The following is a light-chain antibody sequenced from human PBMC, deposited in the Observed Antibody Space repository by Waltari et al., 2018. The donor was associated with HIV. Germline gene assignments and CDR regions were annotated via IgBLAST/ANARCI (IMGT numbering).Light chain of an antibody. CDR2: DVT. Sequence: QSALTQPASVSGSPGQSITISCIGSSSDVGAYDYVSWYQHHPGKAPKLLIYDVTHRPSGSSACFSGSKSGNTASLTISGLQADDEADYYCGSYTTTSTLGVFGGGTKLTVL. V-gene: IGLV2-14*03. CDR3: GSYTTTSTLGV. CDR1: SSDVGAYDY. J-gene: IGLJ2*01.